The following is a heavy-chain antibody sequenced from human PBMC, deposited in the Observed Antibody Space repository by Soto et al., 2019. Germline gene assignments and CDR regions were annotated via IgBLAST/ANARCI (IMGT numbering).Heavy chain of an antibody. CDR1: GFTFSSYA. CDR2: ISGSGGST. J-gene: IGHJ6*03. D-gene: IGHD4-4*01. CDR3: AKDRVATVTTWGYYYNYMDV. Sequence: EVQLLESGGGLVQPGGSLRLSCAASGFTFSSYAMSWVHQAPGKGLEWVSAISGSGGSTYYADSVKGRFTISRDNSKNTLYLQMNSLRAEDTAVYYCAKDRVATVTTWGYYYNYMDVWGKGTTVTVSS. V-gene: IGHV3-23*01.